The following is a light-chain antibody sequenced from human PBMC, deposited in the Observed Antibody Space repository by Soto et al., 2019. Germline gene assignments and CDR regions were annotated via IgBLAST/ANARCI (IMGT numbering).Light chain of an antibody. CDR3: QHYGSSPPGYT. Sequence: EVVLTQSPGTLSLSPGDRATLSCRASQSVTSSYFAWYQQKPGQAPRVLIYGASSRATGIPDRFSGSGSGTDFTLTISRLEPEVFAVYYCQHYGSSPPGYTFGQGTKLEIK. CDR2: GAS. J-gene: IGKJ2*01. CDR1: QSVTSSY. V-gene: IGKV3-20*01.